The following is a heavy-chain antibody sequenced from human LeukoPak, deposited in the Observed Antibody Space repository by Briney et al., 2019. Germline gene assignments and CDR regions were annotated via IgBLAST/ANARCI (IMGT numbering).Heavy chain of an antibody. CDR1: GFTFTSYS. D-gene: IGHD2-15*01. J-gene: IGHJ4*02. CDR2: IRTVTGST. V-gene: IGHV3-21*01. CDR3: AREGLPSGATKIFDY. Sequence: GGSLRLSCAVSGFTFTSYSMRWVRQAPGKGLEWVSCIRTVTGSTYYAHAVKGRFTVSRDNAKNSLYLEMNSLRAEDTAVYYCAREGLPSGATKIFDYWGQGTLVAVSS.